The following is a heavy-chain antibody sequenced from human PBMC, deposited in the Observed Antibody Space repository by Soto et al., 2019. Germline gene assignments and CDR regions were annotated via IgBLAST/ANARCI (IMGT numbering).Heavy chain of an antibody. D-gene: IGHD2-8*01. V-gene: IGHV3-7*01. CDR2: IKEDGTAK. CDR1: GFTFSNFW. Sequence: PGGSLRLSCAASGFTFSNFWMDWVRQAPGKGLEWMANIKEDGTAKYYVESVKGRFAISRDNAKNSLYLQMNSLRAEDTAVYYCVRDNALTADLFDYWGQGTQVTVSS. J-gene: IGHJ4*02. CDR3: VRDNALTADLFDY.